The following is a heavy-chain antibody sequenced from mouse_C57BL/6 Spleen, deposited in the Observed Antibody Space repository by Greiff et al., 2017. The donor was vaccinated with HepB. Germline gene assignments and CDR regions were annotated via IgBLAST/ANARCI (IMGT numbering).Heavy chain of an antibody. CDR2: IHPNSGST. Sequence: QVQLKQPGAELVKPGASVKLSCKASGYTFTSYWMHWVKQRPGQGLEWIGMIHPNSGSTNYNEKFKSKATLTVDKSSSTAYMQLSSLTSEDSAVYYCARRAYYSNAYAMDYWGQGTSVTVSS. J-gene: IGHJ4*01. V-gene: IGHV1-64*01. CDR1: GYTFTSYW. CDR3: ARRAYYSNAYAMDY. D-gene: IGHD2-5*01.